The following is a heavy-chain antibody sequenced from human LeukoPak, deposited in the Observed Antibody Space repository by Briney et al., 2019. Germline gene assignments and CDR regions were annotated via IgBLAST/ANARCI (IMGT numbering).Heavy chain of an antibody. CDR2: INHSGST. D-gene: IGHD1-14*01. CDR3: ARGSGKASP. Sequence: PSETLSLTCAVYGGSFSGYYWSWIRQPPGEGLEWIGEINHSGSTNYNPSLKSRVTISVDTSQNQFSLKLSSVTAADTAVYYCARGSGKASPWGQGTLVTVSS. CDR1: GGSFSGYY. J-gene: IGHJ5*02. V-gene: IGHV4-34*01.